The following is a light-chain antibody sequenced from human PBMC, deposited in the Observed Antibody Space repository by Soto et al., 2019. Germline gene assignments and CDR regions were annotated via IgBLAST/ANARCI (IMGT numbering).Light chain of an antibody. CDR1: QGISNY. CDR3: QKYNSAPWT. J-gene: IGKJ1*01. Sequence: DIQMTQSPSSLSASVGDRVTITCRASQGISNYLAWYQQQPGKVPKLLIYVAPTLHSGVPSRFSGSRSGTDITLTISSLQTEEVQTYYGQKYNSAPWTFGQGTKVEIK. CDR2: VAP. V-gene: IGKV1-27*01.